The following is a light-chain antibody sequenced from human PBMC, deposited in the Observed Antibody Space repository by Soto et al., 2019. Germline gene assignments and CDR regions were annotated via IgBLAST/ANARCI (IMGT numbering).Light chain of an antibody. J-gene: IGLJ1*01. CDR1: SCNIGSNS. CDR2: SNN. V-gene: IGLV1-44*01. Sequence: QSALTHPPSASGTPGQRFTMSWSGSSCNIGSNSVNWYQQLPGAAPKLLIYSNNQRPSGVPDRFSGSKSGTSASLAISGLQSEDEADYYCAAWDDSLTGREVFGTGTKVTVL. CDR3: AAWDDSLTGREV.